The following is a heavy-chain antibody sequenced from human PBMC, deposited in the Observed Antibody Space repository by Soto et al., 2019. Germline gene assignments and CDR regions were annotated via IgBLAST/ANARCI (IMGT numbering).Heavy chain of an antibody. CDR1: GGTFSRYA. V-gene: IGHV1-69*13. CDR2: IIPMFATP. J-gene: IGHJ4*02. Sequence: ASVKVSCKASGGTFSRYAISWVRQAPGQGLEWMGGIIPMFATPNYAEKFQGRLSITADESTTTVYMQLSSLRSEDTAVYYCARQFDYDSSGHYYAYWGQGTLVTVSS. CDR3: ARQFDYDSSGHYYAY. D-gene: IGHD3-22*01.